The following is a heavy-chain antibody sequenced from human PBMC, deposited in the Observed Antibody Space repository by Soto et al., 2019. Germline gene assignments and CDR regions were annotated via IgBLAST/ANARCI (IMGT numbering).Heavy chain of an antibody. CDR2: IYYSGST. CDR3: AKARGGYSYGLDP. Sequence: PSVTLSLTCTVSDGSIIGGGFYWSWIRQHPGKGLEWIGYIYYSGSTYYNPSLKSRVTISVDTSKNQFSLKLSSVTAADTAVYYCAKARGGYSYGLDPWGQGTLVTVSS. CDR1: DGSIIGGGFY. D-gene: IGHD5-18*01. J-gene: IGHJ5*02. V-gene: IGHV4-31*03.